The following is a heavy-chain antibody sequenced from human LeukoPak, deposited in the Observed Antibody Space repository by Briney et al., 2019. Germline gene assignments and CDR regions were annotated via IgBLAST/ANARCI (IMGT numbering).Heavy chain of an antibody. CDR1: GYTFTDYY. CDR3: ARGPPRGTAAGPDF. D-gene: IGHD6-13*01. Sequence: ASVKVSCKASGYTFTDYYMHWVRQAPEQGREWMGWINPNRGGTNYAQKFRGRVTVHGDTSISTALMDLSSLRSDDTAVFYCARGPPRGTAAGPDFWGQGTLVTVSS. J-gene: IGHJ4*02. CDR2: INPNRGGT. V-gene: IGHV1-2*02.